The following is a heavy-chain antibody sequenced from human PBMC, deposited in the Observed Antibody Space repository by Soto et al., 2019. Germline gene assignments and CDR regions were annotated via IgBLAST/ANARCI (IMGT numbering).Heavy chain of an antibody. CDR3: ARVQSDSSGWYHFDY. J-gene: IGHJ4*02. Sequence: ASVKVSCKASGYTFTSYGISWVRQAPGQGLEWMGWISAYNGNTNYAQKLQGRVTMTTDTPTSTADMELRSLRPEDTAVYSCARVQSDSSGWYHFDYWGRGTLVTVS. CDR1: GYTFTSYG. V-gene: IGHV1-18*01. CDR2: ISAYNGNT. D-gene: IGHD6-19*01.